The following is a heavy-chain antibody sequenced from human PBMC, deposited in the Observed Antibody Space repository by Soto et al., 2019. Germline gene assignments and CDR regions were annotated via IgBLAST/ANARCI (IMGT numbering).Heavy chain of an antibody. Sequence: SETLSLTCTVSGGSISSSSYYWGWIRHPPGKGLEWIGSIYYSGSTYYNPSLKSRVTISVDTSKNQFSLKLSSVTAADTAVYYCARGAVAGTIFDYGGRGTPVTVPS. CDR3: ARGAVAGTIFDY. V-gene: IGHV4-39*01. CDR1: GGSISSSSYY. J-gene: IGHJ4*02. CDR2: IYYSGST. D-gene: IGHD6-19*01.